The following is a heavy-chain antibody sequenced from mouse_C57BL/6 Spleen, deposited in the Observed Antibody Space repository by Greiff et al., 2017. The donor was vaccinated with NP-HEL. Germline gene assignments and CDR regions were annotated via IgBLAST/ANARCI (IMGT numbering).Heavy chain of an antibody. D-gene: IGHD1-1*01. Sequence: QVQLQQPGAELVKPGASVKLSCKASGYTFTSYWMHWVKQRPGQGLEWIGMIHPNSGSTNYNEKFKSKATLTVDKSSSTAYMQLSSLTSEDSAVDDYARQGYGSSYIDYWGQGTTLTVSA. V-gene: IGHV1-64*01. J-gene: IGHJ2*01. CDR3: ARQGYGSSYIDY. CDR2: IHPNSGST. CDR1: GYTFTSYW.